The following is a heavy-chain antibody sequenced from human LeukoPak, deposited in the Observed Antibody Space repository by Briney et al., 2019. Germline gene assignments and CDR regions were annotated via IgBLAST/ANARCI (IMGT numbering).Heavy chain of an antibody. J-gene: IGHJ4*02. D-gene: IGHD6-13*01. Sequence: TGGSLRLSCAASGFTFSSYSMNWVRQAPGKGLEWVSYISSSSSTIYYADSVKGRFTISRDNAKNSLYLQMNSLRAEDTAAYYCARTGKQQLAPSFDYWGQGTLVTVSS. CDR1: GFTFSSYS. CDR3: ARTGKQQLAPSFDY. CDR2: ISSSSSTI. V-gene: IGHV3-48*01.